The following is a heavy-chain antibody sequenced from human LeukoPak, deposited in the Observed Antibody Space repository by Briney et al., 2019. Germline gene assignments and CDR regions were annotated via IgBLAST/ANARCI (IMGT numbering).Heavy chain of an antibody. CDR3: ARLLYYYDSNGYYYSYYFDY. CDR2: IDPRDSYT. Sequence: GESLRISCKGSGYSFTSYWISWVRQMPGKGLEWMGRIDPRDSYTNYSPSFQGHVTISADKSISTAYLQWSSLKASDTAMYYCARLLYYYDSNGYYYSYYFDYWGQGTLVTVSS. J-gene: IGHJ4*02. V-gene: IGHV5-10-1*01. D-gene: IGHD3-22*01. CDR1: GYSFTSYW.